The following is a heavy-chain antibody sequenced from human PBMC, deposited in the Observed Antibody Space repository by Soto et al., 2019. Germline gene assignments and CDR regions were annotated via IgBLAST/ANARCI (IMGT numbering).Heavy chain of an antibody. V-gene: IGHV1-69*13. CDR3: ARGPPSLNTIVVAPFDF. D-gene: IGHD3-22*01. CDR1: GGTFSNLA. Sequence: SVKVSCKASGGTFSNLAISWVRQAPGQGLEWMGGIIPFFGTANYAEKFQGRVTITAGESTSTAYMDLSSLRSDDTAVYYCARGPPSLNTIVVAPFDFWGQGTPVTVSS. J-gene: IGHJ4*02. CDR2: IIPFFGTA.